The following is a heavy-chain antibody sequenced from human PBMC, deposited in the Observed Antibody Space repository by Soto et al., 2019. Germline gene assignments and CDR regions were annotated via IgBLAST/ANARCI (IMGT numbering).Heavy chain of an antibody. CDR3: ARELPPYTAMAEQHVY. CDR2: ISSSSYI. V-gene: IGHV3-21*01. D-gene: IGHD5-18*01. CDR1: GFTFSSYS. Sequence: VGSLRLSCAASGFTFSSYSMNWGRQAPGKGLEWVSSISSSSYIYYADSVKGRFTISRDNAKNSLYLQMNSLRAEDTAVYYCARELPPYTAMAEQHVYRGEGTLVTVSS. J-gene: IGHJ4*02.